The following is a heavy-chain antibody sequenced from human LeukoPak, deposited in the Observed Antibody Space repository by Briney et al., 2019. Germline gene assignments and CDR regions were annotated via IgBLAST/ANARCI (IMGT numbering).Heavy chain of an antibody. CDR3: AREDGSGWYRTNDY. D-gene: IGHD6-19*01. CDR2: INPNSGGT. J-gene: IGHJ4*02. V-gene: IGHV1-2*02. Sequence: GASVKVSCKASGYTFTGYYMHWVRQAPGQGLEWMGWINPNSGGTNYAQKFQGRVTMTRDTSISTAYMELSRLRSDDTAVYYCAREDGSGWYRTNDYWGQGTLVTVSS. CDR1: GYTFTGYY.